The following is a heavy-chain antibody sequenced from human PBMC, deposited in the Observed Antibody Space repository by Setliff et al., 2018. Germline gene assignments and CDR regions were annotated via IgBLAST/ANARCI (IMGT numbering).Heavy chain of an antibody. CDR2: IISMFGTT. CDR1: VGTFSTYA. Sequence: ASVKVSCKASVGTFSTYAISWVRQAPGQGLEWMGGIISMFGTTNYAQKFQGRVTITTDKSTSTAYMELSSLRSEDTAIYYCARGDFYYYFYMDVWGKGTTVTVSS. CDR3: ARGDFYYYFYMDV. J-gene: IGHJ6*03. V-gene: IGHV1-69*05.